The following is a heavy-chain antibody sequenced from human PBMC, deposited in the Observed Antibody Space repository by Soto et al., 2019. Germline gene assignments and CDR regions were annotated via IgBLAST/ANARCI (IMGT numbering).Heavy chain of an antibody. CDR1: GFTFSTYC. V-gene: IGHV3-74*02. J-gene: IGHJ5*02. Sequence: EVQLVESGGTLVQPGGSLRLSCAASGFTFSTYCMNWVRQAPGKGLVWVSRINSDGSKTYYADSVKGRYTISRDNAKNMVYLQRNSQRAEDTAEYYCEIVATASYNRLDPWGQGTLVSV. D-gene: IGHD5-12*01. CDR3: EIVATASYNRLDP. CDR2: INSDGSKT.